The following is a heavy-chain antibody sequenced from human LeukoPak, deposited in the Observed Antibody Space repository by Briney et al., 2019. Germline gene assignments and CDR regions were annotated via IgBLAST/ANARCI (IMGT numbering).Heavy chain of an antibody. V-gene: IGHV3-48*04. J-gene: IGHJ4*02. Sequence: GGSLRLSCAASGFTFSSYSMNWVRQAPGKGLEWVSYISSSSSTIYYADSVKGRFTISRDNAKNSLYLQMNSLRAEDTAVYYCAAPNRLGIVATIPWGPPQFAGDYWGQGTLVTVSS. CDR2: ISSSSSTI. CDR1: GFTFSSYS. CDR3: AAPNRLGIVATIPWGPPQFAGDY. D-gene: IGHD5-12*01.